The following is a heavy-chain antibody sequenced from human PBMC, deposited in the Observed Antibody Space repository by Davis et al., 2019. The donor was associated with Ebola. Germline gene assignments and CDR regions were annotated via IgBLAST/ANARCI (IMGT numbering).Heavy chain of an antibody. V-gene: IGHV3-9*01. CDR1: GFTFDDYA. Sequence: SLKISCAASGFTFDDYAMHWVRQAPGKGLEWVSGISWNSGSIGYADSLKGRFTISRDNAKNSLYLQMNSLRAEDTAVYYCARSSIAARPGYYYGMDVWGQGTTGTVSS. D-gene: IGHD6-6*01. CDR2: ISWNSGSI. CDR3: ARSSIAARPGYYYGMDV. J-gene: IGHJ6*02.